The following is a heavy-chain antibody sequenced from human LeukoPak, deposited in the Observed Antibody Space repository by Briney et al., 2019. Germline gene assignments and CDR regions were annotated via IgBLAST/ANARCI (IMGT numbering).Heavy chain of an antibody. CDR1: GFTVSSNY. CDR2: IYSCGST. Sequence: GGSLRLSCAASGFTVSSNYMSWVRQAPGKGLEWVSVIYSCGSTYYADSVKGRFTISRDNSKNTLYLQMNSLRAEDTAVYYCARAPDSSGYYYISDYWGQGTLVTVSS. D-gene: IGHD3-22*01. J-gene: IGHJ4*02. CDR3: ARAPDSSGYYYISDY. V-gene: IGHV3-53*01.